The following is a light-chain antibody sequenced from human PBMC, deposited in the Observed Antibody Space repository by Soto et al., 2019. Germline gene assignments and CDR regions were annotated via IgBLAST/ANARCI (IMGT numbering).Light chain of an antibody. V-gene: IGKV1-5*01. CDR2: DAS. CDR3: QQYNRYSIT. J-gene: IGKJ5*01. Sequence: DIQMTQSPSTLSVSVGDRFTITCRASQSSSSWLAWYQQKPGRAPKLLIYDASSLESGVPSRFSGSGSGTEFTLTISSLQTDDFATYYCQQYNRYSITFGQGTRLEIK. CDR1: QSSSSW.